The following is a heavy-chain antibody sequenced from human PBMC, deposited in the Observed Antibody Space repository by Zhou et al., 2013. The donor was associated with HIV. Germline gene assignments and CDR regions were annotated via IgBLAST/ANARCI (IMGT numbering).Heavy chain of an antibody. Sequence: QVQLVQSGSEVKKSGASVNVSCKASGYTITDYYLHWVRQAPGQGLEWMGGNIPVFGTTKTAQKFQGRVSITADESTSTAYMELSSLRSEDTAVYYCARDRYCSRTSCYGPLGGMDVWGQGDHSHCLL. CDR3: ARDRYCSRTSCYGPLGGMDV. V-gene: IGHV1-69*01. D-gene: IGHD2-2*01. CDR1: GYTITDYY. J-gene: IGHJ6*02. CDR2: NIPVFGTT.